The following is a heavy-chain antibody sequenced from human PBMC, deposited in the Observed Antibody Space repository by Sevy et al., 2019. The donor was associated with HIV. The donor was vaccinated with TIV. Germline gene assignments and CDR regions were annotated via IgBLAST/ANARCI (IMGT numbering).Heavy chain of an antibody. D-gene: IGHD3-10*01. V-gene: IGHV3-33*01. Sequence: GGSLRLSCVASQFNFDTYAIHWVRQAPGKGLEWVAMIWYDGNSKDYAESVKGRFAISRDNSQNTAFLQMNSLRAEDTGVYYCATNMVHAGAYDSYFNFWGQGSLVTVSS. CDR1: QFNFDTYA. CDR2: IWYDGNSK. CDR3: ATNMVHAGAYDSYFNF. J-gene: IGHJ4*02.